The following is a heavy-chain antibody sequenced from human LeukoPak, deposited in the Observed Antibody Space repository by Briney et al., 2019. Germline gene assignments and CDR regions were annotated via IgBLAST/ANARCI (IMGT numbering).Heavy chain of an antibody. Sequence: ASVKVSCKASGYTFTGYYLYWVRQAPGQGLEWMGWINPNSGGTNFAQKFQGRVTMTRDTSSSIAYMELSRLRSDDTAIYYCAKNLPAAGTDSYMDVWGKGTTVTVSS. V-gene: IGHV1-2*02. J-gene: IGHJ6*03. CDR1: GYTFTGYY. CDR2: INPNSGGT. D-gene: IGHD6-13*01. CDR3: AKNLPAAGTDSYMDV.